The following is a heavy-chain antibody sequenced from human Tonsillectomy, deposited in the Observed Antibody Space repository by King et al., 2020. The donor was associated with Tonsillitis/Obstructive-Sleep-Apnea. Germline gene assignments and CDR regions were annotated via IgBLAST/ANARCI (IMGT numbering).Heavy chain of an antibody. CDR2: ISGSGGST. V-gene: IGHV3-23*04. CDR3: AKDVVTTVTTVRWFDP. D-gene: IGHD4-17*01. CDR1: GFTFSSYA. Sequence: VQLVESGGGLVQPGGSLRLSCAASGFTFSSYAMSWVRQAPGKGLEWVSAISGSGGSTYYADSVKGRFTISRDNSKKKLYLQMNSLRAEDTAVYYCAKDVVTTVTTVRWFDPWGQGTLVTVSS. J-gene: IGHJ5*02.